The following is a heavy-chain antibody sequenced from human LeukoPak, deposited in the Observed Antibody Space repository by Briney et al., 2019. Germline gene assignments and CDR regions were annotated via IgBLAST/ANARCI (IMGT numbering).Heavy chain of an antibody. J-gene: IGHJ5*02. Sequence: SETLSLTCTVSGGSISSSSYYWGWIRQPPGKGLEWIGSIYYSGSTYYNPSLKSRVTISVDTSKNQFSLKLSSVTAADTAVYYCARRRILSHWFDPWGQGTLVTVSS. CDR2: IYYSGST. V-gene: IGHV4-39*01. D-gene: IGHD3-3*01. CDR3: ARRRILSHWFDP. CDR1: GGSISSSSYY.